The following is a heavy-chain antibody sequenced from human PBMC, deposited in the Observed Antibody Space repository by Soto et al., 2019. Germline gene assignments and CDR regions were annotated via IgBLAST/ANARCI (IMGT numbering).Heavy chain of an antibody. Sequence: ASVKVSCRASGYTFTSYAMHWVRQAPGQRLEWMGWINAGNGNTKYSQRFQGRVTITRDTSASTAYMELSSLRSEDSAVYYCARAGYSSSWYDWFDPWGQGTLVTVSS. D-gene: IGHD6-13*01. V-gene: IGHV1-3*01. CDR2: INAGNGNT. CDR1: GYTFTSYA. CDR3: ARAGYSSSWYDWFDP. J-gene: IGHJ5*02.